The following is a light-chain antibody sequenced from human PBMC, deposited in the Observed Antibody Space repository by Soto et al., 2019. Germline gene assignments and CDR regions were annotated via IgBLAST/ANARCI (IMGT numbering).Light chain of an antibody. CDR1: SSDVGGYDF. V-gene: IGLV2-8*01. Sequence: QSALTQPPSASGSPGQSVAISGTGASSDVGGYDFVSWYQQHPGKPPKLLIYEVSKRPSGVPDRFSGSKSGNTASLTVSGLQAEDEGDYFCSSFVGTTHQGVFGGGTKLTVL. J-gene: IGLJ2*01. CDR3: SSFVGTTHQGV. CDR2: EVS.